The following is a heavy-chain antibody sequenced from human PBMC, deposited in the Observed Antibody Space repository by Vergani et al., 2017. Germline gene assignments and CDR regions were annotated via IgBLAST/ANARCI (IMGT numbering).Heavy chain of an antibody. D-gene: IGHD6-13*01. CDR1: GDSVSSNSAA. Sequence: QVQLQQSGPGLVRPSQTLSLTCAISGDSVSSNSAAWNWIRQSPSRGLEWLGRTYYGSKWYNDYAVSVKSRITINPDTSKNQFSLQLNSVTPEDTAVYYCAREGYSSSWRSNDAFDIWGQGTMVTVSS. V-gene: IGHV6-1*01. J-gene: IGHJ3*02. CDR2: TYYGSKWYN. CDR3: AREGYSSSWRSNDAFDI.